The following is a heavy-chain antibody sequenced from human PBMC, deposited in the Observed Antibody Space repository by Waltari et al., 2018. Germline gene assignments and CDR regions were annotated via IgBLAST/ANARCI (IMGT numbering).Heavy chain of an antibody. D-gene: IGHD4-17*01. J-gene: IGHJ1*01. Sequence: QLKLQESGPGLVQRSETLSLTCTVSGGSISTNYNWGWIRQPPGKGLEWMGNMQYRGSTFYNPSLKSRVTISLDTSKNQFSLRLSSVGAADTAVYFCGRIAFGDDGGYFQHWGQGTLVTVSS. V-gene: IGHV4-39*01. CDR3: GRIAFGDDGGYFQH. CDR2: MQYRGST. CDR1: GGSISTNYN.